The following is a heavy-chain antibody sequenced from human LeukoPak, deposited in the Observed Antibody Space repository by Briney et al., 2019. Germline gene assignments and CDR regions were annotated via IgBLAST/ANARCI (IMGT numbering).Heavy chain of an antibody. Sequence: GGSLRLSCAASGFTFSSYGMHWVRQAPGKGLEWVAFIRYDGSNKYYADSVKGRFTISRDNSKNTLYLQMNSLRAEDTAVYYCAKGGSGYSYGSPWYFDYWGQGTLVTVSS. CDR3: AKGGSGYSYGSPWYFDY. D-gene: IGHD5-18*01. J-gene: IGHJ4*02. V-gene: IGHV3-30*02. CDR2: IRYDGSNK. CDR1: GFTFSSYG.